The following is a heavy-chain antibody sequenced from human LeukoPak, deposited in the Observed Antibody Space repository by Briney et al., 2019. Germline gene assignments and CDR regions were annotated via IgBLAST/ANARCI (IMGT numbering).Heavy chain of an antibody. CDR2: ITSDGSST. CDR1: GFTFSNYL. Sequence: PGGSLRLSCAASGFTFSNYLMHWVRQAPGKGLVWVSRITSDGSSTHDADSVKGRFTISRDNTKNTPYLQMNSLTAEDTAVYYCVCLGYCTTSSCQPWGQGTLVTVSS. CDR3: VCLGYCTTSSCQP. V-gene: IGHV3-74*01. D-gene: IGHD2-2*01. J-gene: IGHJ4*02.